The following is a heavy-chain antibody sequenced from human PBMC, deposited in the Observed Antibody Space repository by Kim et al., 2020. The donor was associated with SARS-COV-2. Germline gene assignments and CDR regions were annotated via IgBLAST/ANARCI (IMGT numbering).Heavy chain of an antibody. CDR2: INTNTGNP. CDR3: ARDPAALSGYRFGYVRGPFDY. D-gene: IGHD5-18*01. Sequence: ASVKVSRKASGFTFTSYAINWVRQAPGQGLEWMGWINTNTGNPTYAQGFTGRFVFSLDTSVTTTYLQINSLKAEDTAIYYCARDPAALSGYRFGYVRGPFDYWGQGTLLTVSS. CDR1: GFTFTSYA. V-gene: IGHV7-4-1*02. J-gene: IGHJ4*02.